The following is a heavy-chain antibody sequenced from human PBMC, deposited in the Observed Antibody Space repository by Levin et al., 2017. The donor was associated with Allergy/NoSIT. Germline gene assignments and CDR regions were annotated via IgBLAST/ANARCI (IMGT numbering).Heavy chain of an antibody. CDR3: TTPGYSSGWYPEGGYFQH. CDR1: GFTFGDYA. CDR2: IRSKAYGGTT. Sequence: GGSLRLSCTASGFTFGDYAMSWFRQAPGKGLEWVGFIRSKAYGGTTEYAASVKGRFTISRDDSKSIAYLQMNSLKTEDTAVYYCTTPGYSSGWYPEGGYFQHWGQGTLVTVSS. J-gene: IGHJ1*01. D-gene: IGHD6-19*01. V-gene: IGHV3-49*03.